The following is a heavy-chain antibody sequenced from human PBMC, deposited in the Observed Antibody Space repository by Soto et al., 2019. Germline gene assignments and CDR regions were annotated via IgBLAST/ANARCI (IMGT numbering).Heavy chain of an antibody. V-gene: IGHV4-38-2*02. CDR1: GYSISSGYY. CDR3: ARDVAGRRKHSGLDP. Sequence: PSETLSLTCAVSGYSISSGYYWGWIRQPPGKGLEWIGSIYHSVSTYYNPSLKSRVTISVDTSKNQFSLKLSSVTAADTAVYYCARDVAGRRKHSGLDPWGQGTLVAVSS. CDR2: IYHSVST. J-gene: IGHJ5*02. D-gene: IGHD6-19*01.